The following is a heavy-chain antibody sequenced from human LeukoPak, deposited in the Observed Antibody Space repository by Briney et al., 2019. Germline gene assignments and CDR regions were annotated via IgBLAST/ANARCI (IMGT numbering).Heavy chain of an antibody. Sequence: SETLSLTCTVSVGSTSSSNYYWSWIRQPPGKGLEWIGEINHSGSTNYNPSLKSRVTISVDTSKNQFSLKLSSVTAADTAVYYCARVRLYYGSGSYYKGGLHFDCWGQGTLVTVSS. CDR3: ARVRLYYGSGSYYKGGLHFDC. V-gene: IGHV4-39*07. CDR1: VGSTSSSNYY. CDR2: INHSGST. D-gene: IGHD3-10*01. J-gene: IGHJ4*02.